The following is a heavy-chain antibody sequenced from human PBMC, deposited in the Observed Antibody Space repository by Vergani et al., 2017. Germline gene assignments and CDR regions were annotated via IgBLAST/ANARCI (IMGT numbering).Heavy chain of an antibody. CDR3: ARDRPNYYGSGSYDAFDI. V-gene: IGHV4-31*03. J-gene: IGHJ3*02. D-gene: IGHD3-10*01. CDR1: GGSISSGGYY. Sequence: QVQLQESGPGLVKPSQTLSLTCTVSGGSISSGGYYWSWIRQHPGKGLEWIGYIYYSGSTYYNPPLKSRVTISVDTSKNQFSLKLSSVTSADTAVYYCARDRPNYYGSGSYDAFDIWGQGTMVTVSS. CDR2: IYYSGST.